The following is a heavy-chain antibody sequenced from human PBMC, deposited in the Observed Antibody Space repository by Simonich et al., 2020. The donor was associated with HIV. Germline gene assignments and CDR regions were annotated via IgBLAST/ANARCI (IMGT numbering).Heavy chain of an antibody. Sequence: QVQLVESGGGVGQPGRSLRLSCAASGFTFSGYEMHWVRQAPAKGLGWGAVKWYDGNIKYYADSVKGRFTISRDNAKNTLSLQMNSLRAEDTAMYYCVRRFDYGGDYWGQGTLVTVSS. D-gene: IGHD4-17*01. V-gene: IGHV3-33*01. J-gene: IGHJ4*02. CDR2: KWYDGNIK. CDR3: VRRFDYGGDY. CDR1: GFTFSGYE.